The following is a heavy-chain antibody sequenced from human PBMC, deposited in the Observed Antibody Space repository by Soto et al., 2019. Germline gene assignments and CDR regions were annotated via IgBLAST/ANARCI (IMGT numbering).Heavy chain of an antibody. V-gene: IGHV4-59*01. Sequence: PSETLSLTCTVSGGSISNYYWTWVRQPPGKGLEWIGYDYYSWSTNRNPSLENRVTISIDASKNQFTLKMKAVTSGDTAVYYCVRDYLFPGFDPWGQGALVTVSS. CDR3: VRDYLFPGFDP. CDR1: GGSISNYY. J-gene: IGHJ5*02. CDR2: DYYSWST. D-gene: IGHD2-21*01.